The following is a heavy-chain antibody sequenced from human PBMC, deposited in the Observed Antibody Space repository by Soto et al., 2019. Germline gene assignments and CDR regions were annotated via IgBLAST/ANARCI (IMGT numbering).Heavy chain of an antibody. Sequence: EVQLLESGGGLVQPGGSLRLSCAASGFTFSSYAMSWVRQAPGKGLEWVSAISGSGGSTYSADSVKGRFTITGDNSETALYLQMNSLRAEDTAVYYCAKRSYSHYDYWGQGTLVTVSS. D-gene: IGHD1-26*01. V-gene: IGHV3-23*01. CDR3: AKRSYSHYDY. CDR2: ISGSGGST. J-gene: IGHJ4*02. CDR1: GFTFSSYA.